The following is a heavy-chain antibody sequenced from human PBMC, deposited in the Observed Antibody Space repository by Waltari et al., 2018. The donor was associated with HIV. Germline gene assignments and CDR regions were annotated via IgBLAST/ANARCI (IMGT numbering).Heavy chain of an antibody. J-gene: IGHJ5*02. V-gene: IGHV3-23*01. CDR2: ISGSGGST. CDR3: AKDRSYYGSGSYPNWFDP. Sequence: EVQLLESGGGLVQPGGSLRLSCAAPGFTFSSYAMSWVRQAPGKGLEWVLAISGSGGSTYYADSVKGRFTISRDNSKNTLYLQMNSLRAEDTAVYYCAKDRSYYGSGSYPNWFDPWGQGTLVTVSS. CDR1: GFTFSSYA. D-gene: IGHD3-10*01.